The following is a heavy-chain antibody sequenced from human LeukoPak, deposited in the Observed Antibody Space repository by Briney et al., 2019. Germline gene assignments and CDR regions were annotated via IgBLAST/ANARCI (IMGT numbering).Heavy chain of an antibody. CDR1: GGSISSYY. CDR2: IYYSGST. CDR3: ARDCHDSSGYYRYYFDY. J-gene: IGHJ4*02. Sequence: SETLSLTCTVSGGSISSYYWSWIRQPPGKGLEWIGYIYYSGSTNYNPSLKSRVTISVDTSKNQFSLKLSSVTAADTAVYYCARDCHDSSGYYRYYFDYWGQGTLVTVSS. V-gene: IGHV4-59*01. D-gene: IGHD3-22*01.